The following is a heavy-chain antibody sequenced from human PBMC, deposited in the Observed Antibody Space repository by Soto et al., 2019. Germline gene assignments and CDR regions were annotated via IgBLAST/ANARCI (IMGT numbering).Heavy chain of an antibody. V-gene: IGHV4-59*01. J-gene: IGHJ6*02. CDR2: IYYSGET. CDR1: GDSISRYY. CDR3: ARDQGGKFLKGSGMDV. Sequence: QVQLQESGPGLVKPSETLSLTCTVSGDSISRYYWSWIRLPPGKGLEWIGYIYYSGETNYNPSVKSRVTISVDRTMNQFSLKLSSVTAADTAVYYCARDQGGKFLKGSGMDVWGQGTTVTVSS.